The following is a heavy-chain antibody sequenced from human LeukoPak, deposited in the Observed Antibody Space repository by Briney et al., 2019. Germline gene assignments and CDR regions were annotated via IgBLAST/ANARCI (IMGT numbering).Heavy chain of an antibody. V-gene: IGHV1-69*01. D-gene: IGHD5-18*01. CDR1: RGAFSSYA. Sequence: SVKVSCNASRGAFSSYAISWVRQAPGQGLEWMGGIIPILGTANYAQKFQGRVTITADESTSTAYMELSSLRSEDTAVYYCARDRLGDTAMVGGEFDYWGQGTLVTVSS. CDR2: IIPILGTA. J-gene: IGHJ4*02. CDR3: ARDRLGDTAMVGGEFDY.